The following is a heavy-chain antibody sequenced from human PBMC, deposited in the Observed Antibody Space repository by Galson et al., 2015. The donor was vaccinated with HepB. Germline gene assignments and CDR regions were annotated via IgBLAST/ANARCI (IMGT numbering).Heavy chain of an antibody. CDR3: ARGSWGAFDI. CDR1: RFTFSSYW. J-gene: IGHJ3*02. V-gene: IGHV3-7*03. Sequence: SLRLSCAASRFTFSSYWMSWVRQAPGKGLEWVATIKGDGSERHYVDPVKGRFTISRDNAKDSLYLLMDSLRGEDTAVYYCARGSWGAFDIWGQGTMVTVSS. D-gene: IGHD3-16*01. CDR2: IKGDGSER.